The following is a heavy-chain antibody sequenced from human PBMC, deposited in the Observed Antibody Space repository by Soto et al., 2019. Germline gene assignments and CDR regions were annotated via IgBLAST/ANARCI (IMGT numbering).Heavy chain of an antibody. CDR2: ISEDGGDQ. CDR1: GFNFKSYI. V-gene: IGHV3-30*04. Sequence: QVQVVESGGGVVQPAKSLRLSCAASGFNFKSYIMHWVRQAPGKGLEWVALISEDGGDQQYADSVKGRFTISRDNAKNSLSLQMNSLTAEDTAVYYCARDAGLYTPEPNYYYYFAMDVWGQGTTVTVSS. CDR3: ARDAGLYTPEPNYYYYFAMDV. D-gene: IGHD1-1*01. J-gene: IGHJ6*02.